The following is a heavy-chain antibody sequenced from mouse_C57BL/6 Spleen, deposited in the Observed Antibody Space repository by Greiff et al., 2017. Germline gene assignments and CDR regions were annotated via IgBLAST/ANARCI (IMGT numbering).Heavy chain of an antibody. Sequence: QVQLQQPGAELVKPGASVKLSCKASGYTFTSYWMHWVKQSPGQGLEWIGMIHPNSGSTNYNEKFKSKDTLTVDKSSSTAYMQLSSLTSEDSAVYYCARDHYSKGGCAYWGQGTLVTVSA. V-gene: IGHV1-64*01. CDR1: GYTFTSYW. J-gene: IGHJ3*01. CDR3: ARDHYSKGGCAY. CDR2: IHPNSGST. D-gene: IGHD2-5*01.